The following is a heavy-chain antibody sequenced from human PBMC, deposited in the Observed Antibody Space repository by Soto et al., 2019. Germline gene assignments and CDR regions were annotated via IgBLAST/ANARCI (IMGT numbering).Heavy chain of an antibody. CDR2: INHSGST. D-gene: IGHD6-13*01. Sequence: SETLSLTCAVYGGSFSGYYWSWIRQPPGKGLEWIGEINHSGSTNYNPSLKSRVTIPVDTSKNQFSLKLSSVTAADTAVYYCAGAYSSSAWSGNWFYPWGQGTLVTVSS. V-gene: IGHV4-34*01. CDR1: GGSFSGYY. J-gene: IGHJ5*02. CDR3: AGAYSSSAWSGNWFYP.